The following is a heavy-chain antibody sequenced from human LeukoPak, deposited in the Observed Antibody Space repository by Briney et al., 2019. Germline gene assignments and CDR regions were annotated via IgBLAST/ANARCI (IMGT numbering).Heavy chain of an antibody. CDR2: ISGSGGST. J-gene: IGHJ3*02. V-gene: IGHV3-23*01. D-gene: IGHD3-22*01. CDR3: TTVVDYYDTVAFDI. Sequence: GGSLRLSCAASGFTFSSYAMSWVRQAPGKGLEWVSAISGSGGSTYYADSVKGRYTISRDTSKNTLYLQMNSLKTEDTAVYYCTTVVDYYDTVAFDIWGQGTMVTVSS. CDR1: GFTFSSYA.